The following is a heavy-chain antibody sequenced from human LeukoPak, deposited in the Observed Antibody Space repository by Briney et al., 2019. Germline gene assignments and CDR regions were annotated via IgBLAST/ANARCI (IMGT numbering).Heavy chain of an antibody. V-gene: IGHV4-59*13. CDR1: ASTSNNYH. Sequence: SVTLSFTASGSASTSNNYHWGWHRQSPGQGLKGWGFITNSGSTYYSATLKSRVTISVDTSKNTFSLNLRSVTAADTALYYCARYNTLNRGFSAFDYWGQGTLVTVSS. CDR2: ITNSGST. J-gene: IGHJ4*02. D-gene: IGHD3-10*01. CDR3: ARYNTLNRGFSAFDY.